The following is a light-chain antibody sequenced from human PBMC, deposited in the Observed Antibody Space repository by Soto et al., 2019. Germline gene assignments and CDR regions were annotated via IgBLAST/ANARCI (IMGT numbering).Light chain of an antibody. Sequence: QSALTQPRSVSGSPGQSVTISCTGTSSDLGGYNFVSWYQHHPGNAPKLMIYDVSKRPSGVPDRFSGSKSGNTASLTISGLQAEDEADYYCCSYAGSYTWVFGGGTKVTVL. CDR1: SSDLGGYNF. CDR3: CSYAGSYTWV. J-gene: IGLJ3*02. CDR2: DVS. V-gene: IGLV2-11*01.